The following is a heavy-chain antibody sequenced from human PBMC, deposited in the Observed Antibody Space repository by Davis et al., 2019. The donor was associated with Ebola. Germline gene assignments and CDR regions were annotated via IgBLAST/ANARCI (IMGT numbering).Heavy chain of an antibody. CDR1: GGTFTNYA. V-gene: IGHV1-69*04. CDR2: IIPVVDTK. J-gene: IGHJ4*02. Sequence: AASVKVSCKTSGGTFTNYAVNWVRQAPGQGLEWMGRIIPVVDTKDYAQKFQGRVTLTADKATNTAYMEVGSLRSDDTAVYYCARDRGDGYCFDYWGQGTLVTVSS. CDR3: ARDRGDGYCFDY. D-gene: IGHD5-24*01.